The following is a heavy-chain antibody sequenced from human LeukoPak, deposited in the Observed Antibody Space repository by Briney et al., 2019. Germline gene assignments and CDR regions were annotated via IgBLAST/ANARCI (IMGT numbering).Heavy chain of an antibody. CDR1: GDSVSSQSAT. CDR3: ARDHWYGILSFDY. D-gene: IGHD3-3*02. J-gene: IGHJ4*02. CDR2: TYYSSKWYN. Sequence: SQTLSLTCAISGDSVSSQSATWNWIRPSPAIGLEWLGRTYYSSKWYNDYAISVKSRITITPDTPKNQFSLQLKSVTPEDTAVYYCARDHWYGILSFDYWGQGSLVTVSS. V-gene: IGHV6-1*01.